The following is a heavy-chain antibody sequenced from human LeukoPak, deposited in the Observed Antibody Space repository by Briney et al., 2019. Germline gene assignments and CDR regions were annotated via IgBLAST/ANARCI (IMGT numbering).Heavy chain of an antibody. Sequence: SETLSLTCAVYDGSFSAYYWSWIRQPPGKGLEWIGEINHSGSTNYNPSLNSRVTISVDRSKTQFSLKLNSVTAADTAVYYCASHYYDSSGYSDAFDIWGQGTMVTVSS. J-gene: IGHJ3*02. CDR1: DGSFSAYY. CDR2: INHSGST. D-gene: IGHD3-22*01. V-gene: IGHV4-34*01. CDR3: ASHYYDSSGYSDAFDI.